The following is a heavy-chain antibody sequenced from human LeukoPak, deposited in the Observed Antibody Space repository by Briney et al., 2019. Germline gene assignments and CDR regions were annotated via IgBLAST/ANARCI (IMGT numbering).Heavy chain of an antibody. V-gene: IGHV5-51*01. CDR1: GYSFTTQW. J-gene: IGHJ6*03. Sequence: GESLKISCKGSGYSFTTQWIGWVRQVPGKGLEWMGIIYPAHSDTRYSPSFQGQVTISADKSISTAYLQWSSLKASDTAIYYCARHAPYYYYMDVWGKGTTVTVSS. CDR3: ARHAPYYYYMDV. CDR2: IYPAHSDT.